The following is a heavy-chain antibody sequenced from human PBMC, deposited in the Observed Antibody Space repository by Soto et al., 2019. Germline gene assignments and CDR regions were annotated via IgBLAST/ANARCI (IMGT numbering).Heavy chain of an antibody. CDR1: GYSLSESA. J-gene: IGHJ4*02. D-gene: IGHD7-27*01. Sequence: VAFVNVSCKVSGYSLSESAMHWVRQAPGKGLEWMGGFDPEDAETIYAQKFQGRVTMTEDTSTDTAYMELSSLTAEDTAVYYCASDTGDGIFVFCGQGSLVTVS. CDR2: FDPEDAET. V-gene: IGHV1-24*01. CDR3: ASDTGDGIFVF.